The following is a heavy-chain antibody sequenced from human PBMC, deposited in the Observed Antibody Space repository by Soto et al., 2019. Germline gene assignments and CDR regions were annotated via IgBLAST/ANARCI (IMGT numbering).Heavy chain of an antibody. J-gene: IGHJ4*02. D-gene: IGHD1-1*01. CDR2: ISYDGSNK. CDR3: ATEPPEVLDFDY. V-gene: IGHV3-30*03. CDR1: GFNFSGYG. Sequence: GGSLRHSCAASGFNFSGYGVHWVRQAPGKGLEWVAVISYDGSNKYYADSVKGRFTISRDNSKNTLYLQMNSLRAEDTAVYYCATEPPEVLDFDYWGQGTLVTVSS.